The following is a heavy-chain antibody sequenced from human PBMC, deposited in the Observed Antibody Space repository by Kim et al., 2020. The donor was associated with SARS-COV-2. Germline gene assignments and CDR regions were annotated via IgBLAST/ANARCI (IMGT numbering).Heavy chain of an antibody. CDR1: GFTFGDYA. D-gene: IGHD2-15*01. CDR2: IRSKAYGGTT. J-gene: IGHJ6*02. Sequence: GGSLRLSCTASGFTFGDYAMSWFRQAPGKGLEWVGFIRSKAYGGTTEYAASVKGRFTISRDDSKSIAYLQMNSLKTEDTAVYYCTRERVLHSMDVWGQGTTVTVSS. V-gene: IGHV3-49*03. CDR3: TRERVLHSMDV.